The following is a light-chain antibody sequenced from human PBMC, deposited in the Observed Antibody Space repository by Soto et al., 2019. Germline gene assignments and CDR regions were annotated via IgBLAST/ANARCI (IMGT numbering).Light chain of an antibody. Sequence: EVVLTQSPATLSLSPGDRVALSCRASQSVGTSLAWYQQKPGQTPRLLIYEAAIRATGIPARFSASGSGTDFILTISSLAPEDFAVYFCPQRFSWPLTFGGGTKVEMK. CDR1: QSVGTS. CDR2: EAA. V-gene: IGKV3-11*01. J-gene: IGKJ4*01. CDR3: PQRFSWPLT.